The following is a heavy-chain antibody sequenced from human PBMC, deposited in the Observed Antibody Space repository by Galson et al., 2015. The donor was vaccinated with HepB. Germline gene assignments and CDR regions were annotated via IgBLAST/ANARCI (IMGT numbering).Heavy chain of an antibody. D-gene: IGHD5-18*01. J-gene: IGHJ6*02. CDR2: ISYDGSNK. CDR1: GFTFSSYG. Sequence: SLRLSCAASGFTFSSYGMHWVRQAPGKGLEWVAVISYDGSNKYYADSVKGRFTISRDNSKNTLYLQMNSLRAEDTAVYYCAKIGGYSYEESYYYYGMDVWGQGTTVTVSS. V-gene: IGHV3-30*18. CDR3: AKIGGYSYEESYYYYGMDV.